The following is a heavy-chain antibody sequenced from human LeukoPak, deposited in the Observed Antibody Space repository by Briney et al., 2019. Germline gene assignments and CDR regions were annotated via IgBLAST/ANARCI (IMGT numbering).Heavy chain of an antibody. CDR2: FDPEDGET. Sequence: ASVKVSCKVSGYTLTELSMHWVRQAPGKGLEWMGGFDPEDGETIYAQKFQGRVTMTEDTSTDTAYMELSSLRSEDTAAYYCATTYSNYYYYYMDVWGKGTTVTVSS. CDR1: GYTLTELS. CDR3: ATTYSNYYYYYMDV. V-gene: IGHV1-24*01. J-gene: IGHJ6*03. D-gene: IGHD4-11*01.